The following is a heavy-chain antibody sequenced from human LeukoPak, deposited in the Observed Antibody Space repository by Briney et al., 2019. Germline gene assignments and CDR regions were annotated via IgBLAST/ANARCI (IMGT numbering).Heavy chain of an antibody. CDR2: ISYDGSNK. CDR3: ARDGGGYGSGSYPDY. CDR1: GFTFSSYA. V-gene: IGHV3-30*04. J-gene: IGHJ4*02. Sequence: GGSLRLSCAASGFTFSSYAMHWVRQAPGKGLEWVAVISYDGSNKYYADSVKGQFTISRDNSKNTLYLQMNSLRAEDTAVYYCARDGGGYGSGSYPDYWGQGTLVTVSS. D-gene: IGHD3-10*01.